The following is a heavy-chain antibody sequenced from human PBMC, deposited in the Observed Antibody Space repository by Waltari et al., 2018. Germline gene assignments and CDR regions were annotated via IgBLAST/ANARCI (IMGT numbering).Heavy chain of an antibody. CDR2: IRSKAYGGTT. Sequence: EVQLVESGGGLVQPGRSLRLSCTASGFTFGDYAMSWVRQAPGKGLEWVGVIRSKAYGGTTEYAASVKGRFTISRDDSKSIAYLQMNSLKTEDTAVYYCTRNSPDYYDSRYFDYWGQGTLVTVSS. CDR1: GFTFGDYA. V-gene: IGHV3-49*04. CDR3: TRNSPDYYDSRYFDY. D-gene: IGHD3-22*01. J-gene: IGHJ4*02.